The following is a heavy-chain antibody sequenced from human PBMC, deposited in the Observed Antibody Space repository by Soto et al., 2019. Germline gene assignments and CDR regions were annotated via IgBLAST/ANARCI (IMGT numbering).Heavy chain of an antibody. CDR3: ARGETTKNVYGMDV. D-gene: IGHD4-4*01. V-gene: IGHV4-59*08. J-gene: IGHJ6*02. Sequence: SETLSLTCTVSGGSISSYYWSWIRQSPGKGLEWIGYIYYSGSTNYNPSLKSRVTISVDTSKNQFSLNLSSVTAADTAVYYCARGETTKNVYGMDVWGQGTTVTVSS. CDR1: GGSISSYY. CDR2: IYYSGST.